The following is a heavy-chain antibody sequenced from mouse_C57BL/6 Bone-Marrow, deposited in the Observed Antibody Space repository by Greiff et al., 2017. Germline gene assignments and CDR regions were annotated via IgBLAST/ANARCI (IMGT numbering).Heavy chain of an antibody. CDR2: IRSKSNNYAT. CDR1: GFSFNTYA. CDR3: VSSWAHYYGSSYYAMDY. J-gene: IGHJ4*01. D-gene: IGHD1-1*01. V-gene: IGHV10-1*01. Sequence: EVQLQESGGGLVQPKGSLKLSCAASGFSFNTYAMNWVRQAPGKGLEWVARIRSKSNNYATYYADSVKDRFTISRDDSESMLYLQMNNLKTEDTAMYYCVSSWAHYYGSSYYAMDYWGQGTSVTVSS.